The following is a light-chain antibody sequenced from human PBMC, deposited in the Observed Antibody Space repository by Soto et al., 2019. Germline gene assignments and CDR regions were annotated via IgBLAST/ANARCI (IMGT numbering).Light chain of an antibody. CDR3: QQSYSTPPT. J-gene: IGKJ1*01. CDR1: QSISSY. V-gene: IGKV1-39*01. Sequence: DIQMTQSPSSLSASVGDRFTITCRPSQSISSYLNWYQQKPGKAPKLLIYAASSLQSGVPSRFSGSGSGTDFTLTISSLQPEDFATYYCQQSYSTPPTFGQGTKVDI. CDR2: AAS.